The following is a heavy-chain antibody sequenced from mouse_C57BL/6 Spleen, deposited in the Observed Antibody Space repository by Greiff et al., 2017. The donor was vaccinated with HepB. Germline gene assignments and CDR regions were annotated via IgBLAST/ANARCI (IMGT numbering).Heavy chain of an antibody. CDR2: IDPNSGGT. D-gene: IGHD3-2*02. CDR1: GYTFTSYW. J-gene: IGHJ3*01. Sequence: QVQLKQPGAELVKPGASVKLSCKASGYTFTSYWMHWVKQRPGRGLEWIGRIDPNSGGTKYNEKFKSKATLTVDKPSSTAYMQLSSLTSEDSAVYYCARLTAQATGGAAWFAYWGQGTLVTVSA. V-gene: IGHV1-72*01. CDR3: ARLTAQATGGAAWFAY.